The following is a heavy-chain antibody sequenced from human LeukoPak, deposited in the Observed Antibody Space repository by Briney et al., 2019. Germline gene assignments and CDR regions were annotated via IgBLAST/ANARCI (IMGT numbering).Heavy chain of an antibody. CDR3: ARASWASNADAVW. CDR1: GFSFSSYA. J-gene: IGHJ4*02. D-gene: IGHD1-1*01. CDR2: LKGTGEK. Sequence: PGEPLTLSCVASGFSFSSYAMSWVRQPPARGLEWVSSLKGTGEKYYADSVKGRFTLSRDDSRNTVYLQLNNLRVDDTGVYYCARASWASNADAVWWGQGTGVTVSS. V-gene: IGHV3-23*01.